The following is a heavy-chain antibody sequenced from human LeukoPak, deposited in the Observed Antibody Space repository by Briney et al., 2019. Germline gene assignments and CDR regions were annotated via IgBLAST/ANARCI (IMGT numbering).Heavy chain of an antibody. CDR2: IRYDENIK. D-gene: IGHD6-13*01. CDR3: AKDRAGRAAAYYYYYYMDV. Sequence: GGSLRLSCAASGFTFSNHAMTWVRQAPGKGLEWVAFIRYDENIKYYADSVKGRFTISRDNSKNTLYLQMNSLRAEDTAVYYCAKDRAGRAAAYYYYYYMDVWGKGTTVTVSS. CDR1: GFTFSNHA. V-gene: IGHV3-30*02. J-gene: IGHJ6*03.